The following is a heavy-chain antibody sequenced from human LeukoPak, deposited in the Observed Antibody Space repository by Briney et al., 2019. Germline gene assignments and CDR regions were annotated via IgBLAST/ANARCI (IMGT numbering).Heavy chain of an antibody. J-gene: IGHJ4*02. V-gene: IGHV3-23*01. CDR1: GFTFYIYA. CDR2: MCGSAGCT. Sequence: GGSLRLSCAASGFTFYIYAVSWVRQAPGKGLEWVASMCGSAGCTYYADSVKGRFTISRDNSKNILYLQMNSLRAEDTAIYYCAKDRPNYYETNGHYYRRDGDYWGQGTLVTVSS. CDR3: AKDRPNYYETNGHYYRRDGDY. D-gene: IGHD3-16*01.